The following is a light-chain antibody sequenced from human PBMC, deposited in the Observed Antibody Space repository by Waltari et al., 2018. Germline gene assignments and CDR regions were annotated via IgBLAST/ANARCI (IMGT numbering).Light chain of an antibody. CDR3: QQYSGFST. V-gene: IGKV1-5*03. J-gene: IGKJ2*01. CDR1: QNVGTW. CDR2: MAS. Sequence: DIQMTQSPSTLSASVGDRVTISCRASQNVGTWLAWYQQKPAKAPKLLIYMASSLESGVPSRFGGSGSGTEFTLTISSLHPDYFATYYCQQYSGFSTFGQGTKV.